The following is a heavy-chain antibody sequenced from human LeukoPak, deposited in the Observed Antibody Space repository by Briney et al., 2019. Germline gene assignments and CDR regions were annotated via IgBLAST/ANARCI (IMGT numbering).Heavy chain of an antibody. CDR3: AKAPVTTCRGAFCYPFDY. Sequence: GGSLRLSCAASGFTFDDYDMSWVRQTPGKGLEWVSAISGSGGSTYYADSVKGRFTISRDSSKNTLFLQMNRLRPEDAAVYYCAKAPVTTCRGAFCYPFDYWGLGTLVTVSS. D-gene: IGHD2-15*01. J-gene: IGHJ4*02. CDR2: ISGSGGST. CDR1: GFTFDDYD. V-gene: IGHV3-23*01.